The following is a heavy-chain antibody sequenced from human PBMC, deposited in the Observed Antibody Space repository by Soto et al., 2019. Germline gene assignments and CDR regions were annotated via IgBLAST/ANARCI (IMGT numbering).Heavy chain of an antibody. Sequence: QVQLVQSGAEVKKPGSSVKVSCKASGGTFSSYAISWVRQAPGQELEWMGGIIPIFGTANYAQKFQGRVTITADKSTSTAYMELSSLRSEDTAVYYCARDEVVPAAMAYGMDVWGQGTTVTVSS. V-gene: IGHV1-69*06. CDR3: ARDEVVPAAMAYGMDV. CDR2: IIPIFGTA. CDR1: GGTFSSYA. D-gene: IGHD2-2*01. J-gene: IGHJ6*02.